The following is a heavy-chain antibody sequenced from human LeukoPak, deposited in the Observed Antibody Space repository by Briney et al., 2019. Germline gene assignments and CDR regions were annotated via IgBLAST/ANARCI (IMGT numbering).Heavy chain of an antibody. J-gene: IGHJ6*02. CDR1: GYTFTSYG. D-gene: IGHD2-2*01. CDR2: ISAYNGNT. Sequence: ASVKVSCKASGYTFTSYGISWVRQAPGQGLEWMGWISAYNGNTNYAQKLQGRVTMTTDTSTSTAYMELRSLRSDDTAVYYCARDGIVSESSTSSYYYYGMDVWGQGTTVTVSS. CDR3: ARDGIVSESSTSSYYYYGMDV. V-gene: IGHV1-18*01.